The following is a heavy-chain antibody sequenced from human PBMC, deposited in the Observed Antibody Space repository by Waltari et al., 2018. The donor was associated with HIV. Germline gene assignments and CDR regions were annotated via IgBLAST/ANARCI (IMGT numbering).Heavy chain of an antibody. CDR2: IRSSSNTR. J-gene: IGHJ6*02. Sequence: EVQLVESGGGLVQPGGSLRLSCAASGFTFSSYSMNWVRQAPGKGLEWFSCIRSSSNTRYYADSVRGRFTIASENAKNSRYLRINSLGAEDTAVSYCARDDYGMDVGGQGTTVTVSS. CDR1: GFTFSSYS. V-gene: IGHV3-48*04. CDR3: ARDDYGMDV.